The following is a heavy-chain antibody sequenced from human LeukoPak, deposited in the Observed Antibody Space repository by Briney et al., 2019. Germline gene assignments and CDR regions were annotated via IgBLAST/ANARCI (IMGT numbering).Heavy chain of an antibody. CDR1: GFTFSSYA. J-gene: IGHJ4*02. Sequence: GGSLRLSCAASGFTFSSYAVHWVRQAPGKGLEWVAVISYDGSNKYYADSVKGRFTISRDNSRNTLYLQMTSLRAEDTAVYYCARGNSGHCSGATCYALDYWGQGTLVTVSS. CDR2: ISYDGSNK. V-gene: IGHV3-30-3*01. CDR3: ARGNSGHCSGATCYALDY. D-gene: IGHD2-2*01.